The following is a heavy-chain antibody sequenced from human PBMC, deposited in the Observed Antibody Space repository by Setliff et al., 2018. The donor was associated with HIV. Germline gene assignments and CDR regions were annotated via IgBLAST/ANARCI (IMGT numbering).Heavy chain of an antibody. CDR3: GTYPPNWNYGAAAFDI. J-gene: IGHJ3*02. V-gene: IGHV1-2*02. Sequence: ASVKVSCKASSNTFINDVFNWVRQAPGQGLEWMGWINPNSADTRIAQKFEGRVTMTWDTSLTTAYMELSSLRSDDTALYYCGTYPPNWNYGAAAFDIWGQGTLVTVSS. D-gene: IGHD1-7*01. CDR1: SNTFINDV. CDR2: INPNSADT.